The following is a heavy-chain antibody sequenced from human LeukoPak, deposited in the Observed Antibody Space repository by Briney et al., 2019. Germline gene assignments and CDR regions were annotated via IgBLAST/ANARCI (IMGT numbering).Heavy chain of an antibody. Sequence: ASVKVSCKASGYTFTSYYMHWVRQAPGQGLEWMGWINPNSGGTNYAQKFQGRVTMTRDTSISTAYMELSRLRSDDTAVYYCARAHAIFGVVMGGYWGQGTLVTVSS. V-gene: IGHV1-2*02. CDR1: GYTFTSYY. CDR3: ARAHAIFGVVMGGY. J-gene: IGHJ4*02. D-gene: IGHD3-3*01. CDR2: INPNSGGT.